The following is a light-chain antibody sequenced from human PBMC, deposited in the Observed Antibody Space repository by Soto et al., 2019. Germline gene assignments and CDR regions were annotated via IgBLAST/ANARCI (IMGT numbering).Light chain of an antibody. CDR2: AAS. CDR3: QHLNSYPH. V-gene: IGKV1-9*01. J-gene: IGKJ4*01. Sequence: IQLTQSPSSLSASVGDRVTITCRASQDISSYLAWYQQKLGKAPKLLIYAASTLQSGVPSRFSGSGSGTDFTLTISSLQPEDFATYFCQHLNSYPHFGGGTKVEIK. CDR1: QDISSY.